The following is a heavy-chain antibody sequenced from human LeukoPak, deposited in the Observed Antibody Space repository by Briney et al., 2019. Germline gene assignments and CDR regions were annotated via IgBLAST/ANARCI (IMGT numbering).Heavy chain of an antibody. CDR3: AKDWGYTTMVSYYFDY. D-gene: IGHD5-18*01. V-gene: IGHV3-33*06. CDR1: GFTFSGYG. CDR2: IWYDGNNK. Sequence: GGSLRLSCAASGFTFSGYGMHWVRQAPDKGLEWVAVIWYDGNNKYYAESVKGRFTISRDNSKNTLYLQMNSLRAEDTAVYYCAKDWGYTTMVSYYFDYWGQGALVTVSS. J-gene: IGHJ4*02.